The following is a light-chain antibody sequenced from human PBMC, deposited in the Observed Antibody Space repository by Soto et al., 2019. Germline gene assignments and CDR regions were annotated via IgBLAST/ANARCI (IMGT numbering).Light chain of an antibody. Sequence: DVQMTQSPSTLSASVGDRVTITCRASQSISNWLAWHQQKPGKAPKLLIYKASSLQGGVPSRFSGSGSGTEFTLTISSLQPDDFATYYCQQYNSYRAFGQGTKVDIK. CDR2: KAS. V-gene: IGKV1-5*03. CDR3: QQYNSYRA. CDR1: QSISNW. J-gene: IGKJ1*01.